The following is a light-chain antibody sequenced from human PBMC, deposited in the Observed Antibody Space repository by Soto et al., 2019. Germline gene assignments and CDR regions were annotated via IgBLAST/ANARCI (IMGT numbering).Light chain of an antibody. Sequence: QSVLTQPPSASGSPGQSVTISCTGTSSDVGDYDYVSWYQQHPGKAPKLMIYEVSKRPSGVPDRFSGSKSGNTASLTFSGLQTEDEADYYCSSYGGFNNVLFGGGTKLTVL. CDR3: SSYGGFNNVL. J-gene: IGLJ2*01. V-gene: IGLV2-8*01. CDR2: EVS. CDR1: SSDVGDYDY.